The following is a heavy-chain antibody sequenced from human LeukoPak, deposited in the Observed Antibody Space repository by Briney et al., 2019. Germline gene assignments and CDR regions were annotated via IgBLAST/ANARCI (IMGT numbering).Heavy chain of an antibody. V-gene: IGHV3-66*01. D-gene: IGHD6-13*01. CDR1: GFTVSSNY. J-gene: IGHJ4*02. CDR2: IYSGGST. CDR3: ARAGIAAAGMSG. Sequence: GGSLRLSCAASGFTVSSNYMSWVRQAPGKGLEWVSVIYSGGSTYYADSVKGRLTIPRDNSKNTLYLQMNSLKAEDTAVYYCARAGIAAAGMSGWGQGTLVTVSS.